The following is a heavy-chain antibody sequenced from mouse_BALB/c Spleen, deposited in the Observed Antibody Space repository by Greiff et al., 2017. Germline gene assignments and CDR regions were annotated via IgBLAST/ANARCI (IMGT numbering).Heavy chain of an antibody. D-gene: IGHD2-3*01. J-gene: IGHJ3*01. Sequence: VHVKQSGAELVKPGASVKLSCTASGFNIKDTYMHWVKQRPEQGLEWIGRIDPANGNTKYDPKFQGKATITADTSSNTAYLQLSSLTSEDTAVYYCANDGYHFAYWGQGTLVTVSA. CDR3: ANDGYHFAY. CDR2: IDPANGNT. V-gene: IGHV14-3*02. CDR1: GFNIKDTY.